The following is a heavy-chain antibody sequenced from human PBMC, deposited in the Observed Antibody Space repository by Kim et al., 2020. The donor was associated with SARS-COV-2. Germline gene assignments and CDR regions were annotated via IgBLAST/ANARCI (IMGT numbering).Heavy chain of an antibody. CDR1: GGTFSSYA. J-gene: IGHJ1*01. D-gene: IGHD6-13*01. V-gene: IGHV1-69*13. Sequence: SVKVSCKASGGTFSSYAISWVRQAPGQGLEWMGGIIPIFGTANYAQKFQGRVTITADESTSTAYMELSSLRSEDTAVYYCARDREAAAGTGVAGAEHWGQGTLVTVSS. CDR2: IIPIFGTA. CDR3: ARDREAAAGTGVAGAEH.